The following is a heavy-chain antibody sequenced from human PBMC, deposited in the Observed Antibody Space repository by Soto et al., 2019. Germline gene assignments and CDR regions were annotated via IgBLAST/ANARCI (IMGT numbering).Heavy chain of an antibody. CDR2: ISYSGST. V-gene: IGHV4-59*01. D-gene: IGHD3-10*01. J-gene: IGHJ6*03. CDR1: GGSLNTYY. Sequence: PSETLSLTCTVSGGSLNTYYWSWIRQPPGKGLEWPGYISYSGSTSYNPSLKSRLTLSLITSKNQLSLNLRSVTAADTAVYYCARARVDILREVVKYNMDVWGPGATVTVSS. CDR3: ARARVDILREVVKYNMDV.